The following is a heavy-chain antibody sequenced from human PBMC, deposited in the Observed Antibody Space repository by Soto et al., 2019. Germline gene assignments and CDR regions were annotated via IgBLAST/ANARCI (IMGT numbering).Heavy chain of an antibody. CDR1: GDSVSSNSAA. J-gene: IGHJ4*02. Sequence: SQTLSLTCAISGDSVSSNSAAWSWIRQSPSRGLEWLGRTYYRSKWYNDYAVSVKSRITINPDTSKNQFSLQLNSVTPEDTAVYYCARERISYSSSWYGVDYWGQGTLVTVSS. CDR3: ARERISYSSSWYGVDY. V-gene: IGHV6-1*01. CDR2: TYYRSKWYN. D-gene: IGHD6-13*01.